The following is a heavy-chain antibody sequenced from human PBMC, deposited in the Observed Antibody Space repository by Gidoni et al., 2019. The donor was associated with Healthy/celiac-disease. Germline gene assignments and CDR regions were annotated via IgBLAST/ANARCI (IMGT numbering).Heavy chain of an antibody. CDR3: ARDLWVRSIAARPGGMDV. CDR2: ISAYNGNK. CDR1: GYTFTSYG. D-gene: IGHD6-6*01. J-gene: IGHJ6*02. Sequence: QVQLVQSGAEVQKPGASVKVSCKASGYTFTSYGISWVRQAPGQGLEWMGWISAYNGNKNYAQKRQGRVTMTTDTSTSTAYMELRSLRSDDTAVYYCARDLWVRSIAARPGGMDVWGQGTTVTVSS. V-gene: IGHV1-18*01.